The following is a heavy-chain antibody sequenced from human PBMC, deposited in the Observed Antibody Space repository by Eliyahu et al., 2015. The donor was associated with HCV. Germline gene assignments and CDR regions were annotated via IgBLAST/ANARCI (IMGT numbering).Heavy chain of an antibody. CDR1: GFTFSSYG. Sequence: QVQLVESGGGVVQPGRSLRLSXXASGFTFSSYGMXWVRXAPGKGLGWVAVIWYDGSNKYYADSVKGRFTISRDNSKNTLYLQMNSLRAEDTAVYYCAREGNYGDLDYWGQGTLVTVSS. D-gene: IGHD4-17*01. CDR2: IWYDGSNK. J-gene: IGHJ4*02. V-gene: IGHV3-33*01. CDR3: AREGNYGDLDY.